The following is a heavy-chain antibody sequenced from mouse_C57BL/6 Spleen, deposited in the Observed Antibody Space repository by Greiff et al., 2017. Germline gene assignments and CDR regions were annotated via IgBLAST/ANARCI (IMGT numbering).Heavy chain of an antibody. CDR3: ARESEFAY. CDR1: GYAFSSSW. Sequence: QVQLQQSGPELVKPGASVTISCKASGYAFSSSWMNWVKQRPGKGLEWIGRIYPGDGDTNYNGKFKGKATLTADKSSSTAYMQLSSLTSEDSAVYFCARESEFAYWGQGTLVTVSA. CDR2: IYPGDGDT. J-gene: IGHJ3*01. V-gene: IGHV1-82*01.